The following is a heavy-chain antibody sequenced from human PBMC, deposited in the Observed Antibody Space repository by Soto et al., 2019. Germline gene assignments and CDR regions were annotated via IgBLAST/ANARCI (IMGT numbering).Heavy chain of an antibody. CDR2: MYYSGST. D-gene: IGHD3-22*01. J-gene: IGHJ5*01. Sequence: QVHLQESGPGLVKPSETLSLTCTVSGASITTYYWSWIQQPPGKGLEWIGYMYYSGSTNYNPSLKSRVTISVDTSKNQFSLRLSSVTAADTAVYYCATFCLTTDCPDSWGQGTLVTVSS. V-gene: IGHV4-59*01. CDR1: GASITTYY. CDR3: ATFCLTTDCPDS.